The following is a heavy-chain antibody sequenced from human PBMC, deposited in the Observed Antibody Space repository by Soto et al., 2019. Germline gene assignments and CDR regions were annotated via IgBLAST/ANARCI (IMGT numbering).Heavy chain of an antibody. Sequence: GASVKVSCKASRYTFTSYAIHWVRQAPGPRLEWMGWINAGNGNTQYSQKFQGRVTITRDTSASIAYMEVSSLRSEDTALYYCGREQSGEIMTMTDAFDIWGQGTMVTVSS. V-gene: IGHV1-3*01. CDR2: INAGNGNT. J-gene: IGHJ3*02. CDR3: GREQSGEIMTMTDAFDI. D-gene: IGHD3-16*01. CDR1: RYTFTSYA.